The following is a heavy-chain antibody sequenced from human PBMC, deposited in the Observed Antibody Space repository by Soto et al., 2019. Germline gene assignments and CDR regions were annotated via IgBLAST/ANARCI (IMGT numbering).Heavy chain of an antibody. D-gene: IGHD5-12*01. CDR2: IIPIFGTV. J-gene: IGHJ2*01. Sequence: QVQLVQSGAEVKKPGSSVKVSCKASGGTFSNYPISWVRQAPGQGLEWMGGIIPIFGTVNYAQKFQGRVPITADDSTSTADMELSSLRSEDTAVYYCARGNHRWLQLWYFDLWGRGPLVTVSS. V-gene: IGHV1-69*12. CDR3: ARGNHRWLQLWYFDL. CDR1: GGTFSNYP.